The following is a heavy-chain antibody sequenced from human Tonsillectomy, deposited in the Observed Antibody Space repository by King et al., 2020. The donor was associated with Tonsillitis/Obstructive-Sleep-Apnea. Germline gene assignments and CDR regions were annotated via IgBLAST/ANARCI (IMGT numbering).Heavy chain of an antibody. Sequence: VTLRESGPALVKPTQTLTLTCTFSGFSPSTSGMCVSWIRQPPGKALEWLAHIDWDDDKYYSTSLKTRPTISKDTSKNQVVLTLTNMDPVDTATYSCARTYYYDISRYYFFYYWGQGTLVTVSS. D-gene: IGHD3-22*01. CDR1: GFSPSTSGMC. V-gene: IGHV2-70*11. CDR2: IDWDDDK. CDR3: ARTYYYDISRYYFFYY. J-gene: IGHJ4*02.